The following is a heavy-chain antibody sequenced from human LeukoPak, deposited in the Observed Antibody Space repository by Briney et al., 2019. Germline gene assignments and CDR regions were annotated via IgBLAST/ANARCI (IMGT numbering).Heavy chain of an antibody. Sequence: GASVKVSCKASGYTFTSYGISWVRQAPGQGLEWMGWISAYNGNANYAQKLQGRVTMTTDTSTSTAYMELRSLRSDDTAVYYCARPQYYYGSARGAFDIWGQGTMVTVSS. D-gene: IGHD3-10*01. J-gene: IGHJ3*02. CDR1: GYTFTSYG. CDR2: ISAYNGNA. V-gene: IGHV1-18*01. CDR3: ARPQYYYGSARGAFDI.